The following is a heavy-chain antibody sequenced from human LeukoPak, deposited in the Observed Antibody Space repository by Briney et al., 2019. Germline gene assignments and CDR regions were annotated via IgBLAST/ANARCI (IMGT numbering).Heavy chain of an antibody. CDR1: GFTFNNYA. Sequence: PGGSLRLSCAASGFTFNNYAMSWVRQAPGKGLEWVSSISGSGSSPNYADSVKGRFTISRDNSKNTLYLQMNDLRAEDTAVYYCAKALGYDSSGYCMGYWGQGTLVTVSS. V-gene: IGHV3-23*01. CDR2: ISGSGSSP. CDR3: AKALGYDSSGYCMGY. D-gene: IGHD3-22*01. J-gene: IGHJ4*02.